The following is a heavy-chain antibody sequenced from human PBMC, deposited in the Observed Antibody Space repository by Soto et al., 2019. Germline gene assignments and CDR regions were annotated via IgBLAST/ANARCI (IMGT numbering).Heavy chain of an antibody. D-gene: IGHD6-13*01. J-gene: IGHJ5*02. Sequence: VKVSCKASGYTFTSYGIHWVRQAPGQRLEWMGWINAANGDTKYSPKFQGRVTITRDTSASTAYMELSSLRSEDTAVYYCVRRHVSATGIDWFDPWGQGTLVTVSS. CDR3: VRRHVSATGIDWFDP. CDR1: GYTFTSYG. CDR2: INAANGDT. V-gene: IGHV1-3*01.